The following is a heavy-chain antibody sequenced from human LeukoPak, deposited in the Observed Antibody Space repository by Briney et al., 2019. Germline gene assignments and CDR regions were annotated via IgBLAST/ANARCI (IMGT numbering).Heavy chain of an antibody. CDR2: INPSGGST. CDR1: GYTFTSYY. CDR3: ARVAPSYYYDSSGYRTSRPFDY. D-gene: IGHD3-22*01. Sequence: ASVKVSYKASGYTFTSYYMHWVRQAPGQGLEWMGIINPSGGSTSYAQKFQGRVTMTRNTSTSTVYMELSSLRSEDTAVYYCARVAPSYYYDSSGYRTSRPFDYWGQGTLVTVSS. J-gene: IGHJ4*02. V-gene: IGHV1-46*01.